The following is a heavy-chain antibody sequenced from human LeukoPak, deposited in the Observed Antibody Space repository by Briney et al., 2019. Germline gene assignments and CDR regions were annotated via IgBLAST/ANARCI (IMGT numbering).Heavy chain of an antibody. J-gene: IGHJ4*02. D-gene: IGHD2-15*01. V-gene: IGHV4-61*01. Sequence: SETLSLTCSVSGASFSDGNYYWSWIRQPPGKGLEWIGYMFYSESTKYNPSLNSRVTISVDTSKNQFSLKLSSVTAADTAVYYCARTGIIGYCSGGSCPFDYWGQGTLVTVSS. CDR2: MFYSEST. CDR1: GASFSDGNYY. CDR3: ARTGIIGYCSGGSCPFDY.